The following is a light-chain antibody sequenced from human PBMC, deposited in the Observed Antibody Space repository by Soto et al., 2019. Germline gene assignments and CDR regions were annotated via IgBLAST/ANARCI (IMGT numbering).Light chain of an antibody. CDR3: CSYAGRSTYV. V-gene: IGLV2-23*01. J-gene: IGLJ1*01. CDR1: NRDVGNYDF. CDR2: EDI. Sequence: QSALTQPASVSGSPGQSITISCTGTNRDVGNYDFVSWYQQHPGKAPKLMIYEDIKRPSGVSNRFSGSKSGSTASLTISGLQADDEADYYCCSYAGRSTYVFGSGTKLTVL.